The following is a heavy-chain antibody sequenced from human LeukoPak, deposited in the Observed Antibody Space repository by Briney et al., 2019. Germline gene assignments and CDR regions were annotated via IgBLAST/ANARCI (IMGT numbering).Heavy chain of an antibody. J-gene: IGHJ4*02. CDR1: GFIFSNYA. Sequence: GGSLRLSCATSGFIFSNYAVNWVRQAPGKGLEWVSIISGSGDTTYYADSVKGRFTISRDNSKNTLYLQMNSLGAEDTAVYYCAKDHPPGIVVADSGYWGQGTLVTVSS. CDR3: AKDHPPGIVVADSGY. V-gene: IGHV3-23*01. D-gene: IGHD6-19*01. CDR2: ISGSGDTT.